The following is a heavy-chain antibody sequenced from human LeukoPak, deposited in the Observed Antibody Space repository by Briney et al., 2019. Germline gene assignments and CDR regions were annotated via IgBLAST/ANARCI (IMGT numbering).Heavy chain of an antibody. D-gene: IGHD2-8*01. CDR2: ISYDGSDV. J-gene: IGHJ4*02. CDR1: GFTFSNYA. CDR3: ARDDNGDY. Sequence: GGSLRLSCAASGFTFSNYAMHWVRQAPGRGLQWVAVISYDGSDVNCADSVKGRFTISRDNSESTLYLQLNSLRVEDTAVYYCARDDNGDYWGQGTLVTASS. V-gene: IGHV3-30*04.